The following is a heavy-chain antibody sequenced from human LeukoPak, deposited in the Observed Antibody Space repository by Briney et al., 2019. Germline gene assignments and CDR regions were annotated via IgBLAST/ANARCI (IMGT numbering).Heavy chain of an antibody. Sequence: GGSLRLSCAASGFTFSTFAMHWVRQAPGKGLQWVALISYDSTNIHYADSVRGRFTISRDNSKNTLYLQMNSLRAEDTAVYYCAREATTHSSSWRGREGYWGQGTLVTVSS. D-gene: IGHD6-13*01. J-gene: IGHJ4*02. CDR2: ISYDSTNI. V-gene: IGHV3-30-3*01. CDR3: AREATTHSSSWRGREGY. CDR1: GFTFSTFA.